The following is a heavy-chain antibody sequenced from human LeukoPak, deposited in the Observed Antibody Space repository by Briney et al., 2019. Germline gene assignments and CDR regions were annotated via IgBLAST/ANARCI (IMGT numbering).Heavy chain of an antibody. V-gene: IGHV4-59*01. CDR2: IYYSGST. CDR3: ARIMASSSSWYLRTYYYYMDV. D-gene: IGHD6-13*01. Sequence: PSETLSLTCTVSGGSISSYYWSWIRQPPGKGLEWIGYIYYSGSTNYNPSLKSRVTISVDTSKNQFSLKLSSVTAADTAVYYCARIMASSSSWYLRTYYYYMDVWGKGTTVTISS. CDR1: GGSISSYY. J-gene: IGHJ6*03.